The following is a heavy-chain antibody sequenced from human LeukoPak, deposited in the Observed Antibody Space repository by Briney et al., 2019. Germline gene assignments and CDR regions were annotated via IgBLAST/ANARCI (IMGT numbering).Heavy chain of an antibody. CDR1: GASLGSDPYY. Sequence: SETLSLTCTVSGASLGSDPYYWGWIRQPPGKGLEWIGSILYTGNIYSNPSLKSRVTISVDTPKSQFSLKLSSVTAADTGVYYCARGRDAYKVGNTRGRGTLVTVSS. J-gene: IGHJ4*02. V-gene: IGHV4-39*01. CDR2: ILYTGNI. CDR3: ARGRDAYKVGNT. D-gene: IGHD5-24*01.